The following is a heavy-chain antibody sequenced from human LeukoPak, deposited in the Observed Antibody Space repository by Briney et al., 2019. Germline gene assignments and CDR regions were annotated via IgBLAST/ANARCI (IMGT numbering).Heavy chain of an antibody. D-gene: IGHD5-12*01. CDR2: IYPGDSGT. V-gene: IGHV5-51*01. CDR1: GYSFTSYW. Sequence: GESLKISCKGSGYSFTSYWIGWVRQMPGKGLEWMGIIYPGDSGTRYSPSFQGQVTISADKSISTAYLQWSSLKASDTAMYYCARRGDSGYDFVDWFDPWGQGTLVTVSS. J-gene: IGHJ5*02. CDR3: ARRGDSGYDFVDWFDP.